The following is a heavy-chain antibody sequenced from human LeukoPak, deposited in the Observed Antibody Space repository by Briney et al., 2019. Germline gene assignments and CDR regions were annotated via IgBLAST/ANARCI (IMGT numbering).Heavy chain of an antibody. V-gene: IGHV3-21*01. CDR3: ARNMLGYNYHYMDV. Sequence: GGSLRLSCAASGFTFNSYSMNWVRQAPGKGLEWVSSISSSSSYIYYADSVKGRFTISRHNAKNSLYLQMNSLSAEDTALYYCARNMLGYNYHYMDVWGKGTTVTVSS. CDR2: ISSSSSYI. D-gene: IGHD2-8*01. J-gene: IGHJ6*03. CDR1: GFTFNSYS.